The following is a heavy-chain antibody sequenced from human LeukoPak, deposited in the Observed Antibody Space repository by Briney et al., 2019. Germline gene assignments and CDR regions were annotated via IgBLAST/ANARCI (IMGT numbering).Heavy chain of an antibody. CDR3: ARMKNTMVRGVIIDY. CDR1: GGSISSYY. J-gene: IGHJ4*02. Sequence: PSETLSLTCTVSGGSISSYYWSWIRQPAGKGLEWIGRIYTSGSTSYNPSLKSRVTMSVDTSKNQFSLKLSSVTAADTAVYYCARMKNTMVRGVIIDYWGQGTLVTVSS. D-gene: IGHD3-10*01. CDR2: IYTSGST. V-gene: IGHV4-4*07.